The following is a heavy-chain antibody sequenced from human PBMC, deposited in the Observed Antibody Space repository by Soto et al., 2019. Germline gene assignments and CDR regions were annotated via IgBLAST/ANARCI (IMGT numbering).Heavy chain of an antibody. D-gene: IGHD2-8*01. Sequence: RGSLRLSCAASGFTFSSSWMTWVRQAPGKGLEWVANMKQDGSEIYYVDSVKGRFTISRDNAKNSLFLQMNSLRAEDTAIYYCATGVYQLEYWGQGTLVTVSS. J-gene: IGHJ4*02. CDR1: GFTFSSSW. CDR3: ATGVYQLEY. CDR2: MKQDGSEI. V-gene: IGHV3-7*03.